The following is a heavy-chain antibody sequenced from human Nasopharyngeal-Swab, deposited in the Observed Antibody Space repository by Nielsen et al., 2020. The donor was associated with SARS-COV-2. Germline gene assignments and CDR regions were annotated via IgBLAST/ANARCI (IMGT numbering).Heavy chain of an antibody. CDR2: IYYSGST. CDR3: ARDASGSYGRGNWFDP. J-gene: IGHJ5*02. V-gene: IGHV4-30-4*01. Sequence: SETLSLTCTVPGGPISSGDYYWSWIRQPPGKGLEWIGYIYYSGSTYYNPSLKSRVTISVDTSKNQFSLKLSSVTAADTAVYYCARDASGSYGRGNWFDPWGQGTLVTVSS. CDR1: GGPISSGDYY. D-gene: IGHD3-10*01.